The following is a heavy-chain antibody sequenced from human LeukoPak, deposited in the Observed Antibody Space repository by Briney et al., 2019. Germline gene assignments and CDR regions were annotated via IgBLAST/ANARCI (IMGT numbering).Heavy chain of an antibody. D-gene: IGHD4-17*01. J-gene: IGHJ4*02. Sequence: PGGSLRVSCAASGFTLSTYDMHWVRQGLGEGLEWVAAVGTSGHTFYPDSVKGQFTISRENARNSVYLQMNSLRAGDAAVYYCVRSFYGDHPYWGQGTLVTVSS. CDR3: VRSFYGDHPY. CDR1: GFTLSTYD. V-gene: IGHV3-13*01. CDR2: VGTSGHT.